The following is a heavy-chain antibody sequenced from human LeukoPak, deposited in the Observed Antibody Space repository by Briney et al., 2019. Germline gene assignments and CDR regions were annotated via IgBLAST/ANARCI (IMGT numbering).Heavy chain of an antibody. CDR3: ARGGPRITIFGVVIEAGWFDP. Sequence: ASVKVSCKASGYTFTGYYMHWVRQAPGQGLEWMGWINPNSGGTNYAQKFQGRVTMTRDTSISTAYMELSRLRSDDTAVYYCARGGPRITIFGVVIEAGWFDPWGQGTLVTVSS. CDR1: GYTFTGYY. J-gene: IGHJ5*02. CDR2: INPNSGGT. V-gene: IGHV1-2*02. D-gene: IGHD3-3*01.